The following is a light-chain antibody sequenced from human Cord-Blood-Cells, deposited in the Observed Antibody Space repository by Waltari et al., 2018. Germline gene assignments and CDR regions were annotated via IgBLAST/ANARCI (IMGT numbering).Light chain of an antibody. V-gene: IGLV2-23*01. CDR3: CSYAGSSTHVV. CDR1: SSDVGSYNL. J-gene: IGLJ2*01. Sequence: QSALTQPASVSGSPGQSITISCTGTSSDVGSYNLVSWYQQHPGKAPKLMSYEGSKRPSGVSNLFSGSKSGNTASLTISGLQAEDEADYYCCSYAGSSTHVVFGGVTKLTVL. CDR2: EGS.